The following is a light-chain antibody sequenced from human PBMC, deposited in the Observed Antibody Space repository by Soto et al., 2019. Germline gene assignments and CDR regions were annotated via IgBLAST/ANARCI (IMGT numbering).Light chain of an antibody. CDR1: QGIIDY. CDR2: AAS. J-gene: IGKJ1*01. V-gene: IGKV1-27*01. Sequence: DIQMTQSPSSLSASVGDRVTITCRASQGIIDYLAWYQQKPGKAPKLLIYAASTLQSGVPSRFSGSGAGTDVTLTISSLQPEDVATYYCPKYNSAPRTFGQGTKVEIK. CDR3: PKYNSAPRT.